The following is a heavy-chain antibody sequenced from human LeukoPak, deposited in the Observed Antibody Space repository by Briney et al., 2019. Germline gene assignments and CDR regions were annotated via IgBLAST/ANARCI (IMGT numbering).Heavy chain of an antibody. J-gene: IGHJ4*02. D-gene: IGHD3-22*01. V-gene: IGHV1-18*01. CDR2: ISAYNGNT. CDR3: ATGHYYDSSGYADY. Sequence: GASVKVSCKASGYTFTSYGISWVRQAPGQGLEWMGWISAYNGNTNYAQKLQGRVTMTEDTSTDTAYMELSSLRSEDTAVYYCATGHYYDSSGYADYWGQGTLVTVSS. CDR1: GYTFTSYG.